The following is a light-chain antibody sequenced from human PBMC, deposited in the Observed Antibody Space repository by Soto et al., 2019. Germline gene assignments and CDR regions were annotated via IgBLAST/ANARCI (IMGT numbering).Light chain of an antibody. CDR1: SSNIGAGYE. J-gene: IGLJ1*01. V-gene: IGLV1-40*01. Sequence: QSVLTQPASVSGAPGQRVTISCTGSSSNIGAGYEAHWYQQVPGTAPKLLIYENNNRPSGVPDRFSGSKSGTSASLAITGLQAEDEAEYYCQSYDSSLSGYVFGTGTKLTVL. CDR2: ENN. CDR3: QSYDSSLSGYV.